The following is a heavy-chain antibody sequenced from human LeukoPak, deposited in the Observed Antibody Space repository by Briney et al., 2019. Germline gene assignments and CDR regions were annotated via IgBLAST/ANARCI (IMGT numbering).Heavy chain of an antibody. Sequence: PSETLSLTCTVSSDSISGFYWNWIRQPPGKGLEWIGYIHYSGSSNYNPSLKSRVTISGDSSKNQFSLRLTSVTAADTAVYYCAACSYYYDSSGYYPWWGQGTLVTVSS. V-gene: IGHV4-59*01. CDR1: SDSISGFY. CDR3: AACSYYYDSSGYYPW. D-gene: IGHD3-22*01. J-gene: IGHJ4*02. CDR2: IHYSGSS.